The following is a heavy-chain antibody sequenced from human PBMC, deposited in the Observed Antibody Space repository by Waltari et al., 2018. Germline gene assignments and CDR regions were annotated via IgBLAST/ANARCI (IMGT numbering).Heavy chain of an antibody. Sequence: QVQLQESGPGLVKPSETLSLTCSVSGGSISSGSYYWTWIRQPAGKGLEWIGRIYTSGSTNYNPSLSSRLTISVDTSNNQFSLKRSSVTAADTAVYYCARDPPQLADAFDSWCQGTMVTVSS. J-gene: IGHJ3*02. D-gene: IGHD3-10*01. V-gene: IGHV4-61*02. CDR1: GGSISSGSYY. CDR3: ARDPPQLADAFDS. CDR2: IYTSGST.